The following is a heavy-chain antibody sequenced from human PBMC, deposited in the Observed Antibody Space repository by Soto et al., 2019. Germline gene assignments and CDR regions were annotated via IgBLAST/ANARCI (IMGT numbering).Heavy chain of an antibody. CDR1: GGSISSYY. J-gene: IGHJ2*01. CDR3: ARVKHLNSSGWYLNWYFDL. D-gene: IGHD6-19*01. Sequence: QVQLQESGPGLVKPSETLSLTCTVSGGSISSYYWSWIRQPPGKGLEWIGYIYYSGSTNYNPSLKSRVTMSVDTSKNQFSLKLSSVTAADTAVYYCARVKHLNSSGWYLNWYFDLWGRGTLVTVSS. V-gene: IGHV4-59*01. CDR2: IYYSGST.